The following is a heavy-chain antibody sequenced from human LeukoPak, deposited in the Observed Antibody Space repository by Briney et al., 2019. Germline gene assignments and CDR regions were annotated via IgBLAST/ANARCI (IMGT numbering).Heavy chain of an antibody. CDR1: GGSISSYY. CDR3: ARQLRYTSYDYGHFDY. D-gene: IGHD5-12*01. Sequence: PSETLSLTCTVSGGSISSYYWSWIRQPPGKGLEWIGYIYYSGSTNYNPSLKSRVTISVDTSKKQFSLKLSSVTAADTAVYYCARQLRYTSYDYGHFDYWGQGTLVTVSS. J-gene: IGHJ4*02. V-gene: IGHV4-59*08. CDR2: IYYSGST.